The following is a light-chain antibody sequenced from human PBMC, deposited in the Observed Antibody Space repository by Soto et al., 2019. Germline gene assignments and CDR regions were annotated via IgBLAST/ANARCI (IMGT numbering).Light chain of an antibody. CDR3: VLYMGSGIRV. Sequence: QAVVTQEPSFSVSPGGTVTLTCGLSSGSVSTNYYPSWYQQTPGQAPRTLIDSTNTRSSGVPDRFSGSILGNKAALTITGAQADDESDYYCVLYMGSGIRVFGGGTKVTVL. CDR1: SGSVSTNYY. V-gene: IGLV8-61*01. CDR2: STN. J-gene: IGLJ3*02.